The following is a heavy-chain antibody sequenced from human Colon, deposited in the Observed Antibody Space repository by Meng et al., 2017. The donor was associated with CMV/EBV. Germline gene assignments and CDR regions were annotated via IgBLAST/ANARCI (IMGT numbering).Heavy chain of an antibody. CDR2: IYWNDDK. V-gene: IGHV2-5*01. D-gene: IGHD2-2*01. J-gene: IGHJ5*02. Sequence: SGPTLVKPTQTLTLTCTFSGFSLSTSGVGVGWIRQPPGKALEWLALIYWNDDKRYSPSLKSRLTITKDTSKNQVVLTMTNMDPVGTATYYCAHRQGYCSSTSCYWNWFDPWGQGTLVTVSS. CDR3: AHRQGYCSSTSCYWNWFDP. CDR1: GFSLSTSGVG.